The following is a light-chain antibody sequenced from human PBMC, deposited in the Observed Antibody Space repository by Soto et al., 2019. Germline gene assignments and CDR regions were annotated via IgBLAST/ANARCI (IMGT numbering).Light chain of an antibody. CDR1: SSDVGGYNY. V-gene: IGLV2-14*01. CDR2: DVS. Sequence: QSVLTQPASVSGSPGQSITISCTGTSSDVGGYNYVSWYQQHPGKAPKLMIYDVSHRPSGVSNRFSGSKSGNTASLTISGLQAEDEADYYCSSYTSSSTYVFGTETKLTVL. CDR3: SSYTSSSTYV. J-gene: IGLJ1*01.